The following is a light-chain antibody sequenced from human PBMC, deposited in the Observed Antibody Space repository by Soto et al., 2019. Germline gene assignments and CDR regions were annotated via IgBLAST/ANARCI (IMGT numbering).Light chain of an antibody. CDR3: SSYTSSSTLEGVV. CDR2: DVS. Sequence: QAVVTQPASVSGSPGQSITISCTGTSSDGGGYNYVSWYQQHPGKAPKLMIYDVSNRPSGVSNRFSGSKSGNTASLTISGLQAEDEADYYCSSYTSSSTLEGVVFGGGTKLTVL. CDR1: SSDGGGYNY. J-gene: IGLJ2*01. V-gene: IGLV2-14*01.